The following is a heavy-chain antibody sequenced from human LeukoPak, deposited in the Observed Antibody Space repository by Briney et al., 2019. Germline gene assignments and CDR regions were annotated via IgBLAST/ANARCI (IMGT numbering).Heavy chain of an antibody. CDR2: MNPNSGNT. D-gene: IGHD3-22*01. Sequence: ASVKVSCKASGYTFTSYDTNWVRQATGQGLEWMGWMNPNSGNTGYAQKFQVRVTMTRNTSISTAYMELSSLRSEDTAVYYCARDMAYYYDSSGSFDYWGQGTLVTVSS. J-gene: IGHJ4*02. V-gene: IGHV1-8*01. CDR3: ARDMAYYYDSSGSFDY. CDR1: GYTFTSYD.